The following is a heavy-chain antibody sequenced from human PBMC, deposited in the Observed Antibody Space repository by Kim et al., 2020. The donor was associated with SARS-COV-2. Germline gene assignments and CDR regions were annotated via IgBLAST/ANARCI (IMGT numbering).Heavy chain of an antibody. CDR2: IYSGGTT. J-gene: IGHJ5*02. CDR3: ARDLVGRDGFNYHH. Sequence: GGSLRLSCAASGFTVSANYMSWVRQAPGKGLEWVSVIYSGGTTYYAESVKGRFTISRDNSKNTLFLQMNSLRADDTAVYYCARDLVGRDGFNYHHWGQGTLVTVSS. D-gene: IGHD5-12*01. CDR1: GFTVSANY. V-gene: IGHV3-66*02.